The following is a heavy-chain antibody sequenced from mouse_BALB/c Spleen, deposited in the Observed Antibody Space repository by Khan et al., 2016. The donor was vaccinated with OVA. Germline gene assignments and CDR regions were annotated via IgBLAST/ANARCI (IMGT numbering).Heavy chain of an antibody. Sequence: QVQLKESGPGLVAPSQSLSITCTVSGFSLSNYGVSWVRQPPGKGLEWLGVIWGDGNTNYHSALISRLSISKNESKSQVFLQMHSLQSADTATYYCVNIYFGYAWFTYWGQGTLVTVSS. V-gene: IGHV2-3*01. CDR1: GFSLSNYG. J-gene: IGHJ3*01. CDR3: VNIYFGYAWFTY. D-gene: IGHD2-2*01. CDR2: IWGDGNT.